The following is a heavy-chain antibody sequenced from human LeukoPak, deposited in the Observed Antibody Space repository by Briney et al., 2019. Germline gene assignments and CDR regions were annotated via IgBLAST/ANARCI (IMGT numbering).Heavy chain of an antibody. CDR2: IYYSGST. V-gene: IGHV4-39*01. CDR1: GGSISSSSYY. D-gene: IGHD5-18*01. J-gene: IGHJ3*02. CDR3: ASLNSYGYAFDI. Sequence: SETLSLTCTVSGGSISSSSYYWGWIRQPPGTGLEWIGSIYYSGSTYYNPSLKSRATISVDTSKNQFSLKLSSVTAADTAVYYCASLNSYGYAFDIWGQGTMVTVSS.